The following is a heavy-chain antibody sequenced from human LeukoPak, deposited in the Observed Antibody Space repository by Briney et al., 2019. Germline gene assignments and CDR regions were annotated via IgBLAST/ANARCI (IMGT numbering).Heavy chain of an antibody. CDR2: ISGSGGST. CDR1: GFTFSSYA. CDR3: GNDVVVAATDWFDP. D-gene: IGHD2-15*01. J-gene: IGHJ5*02. Sequence: GGSLRLSCAASGFTFSSYAMSWVRQAPGKGLEWVSAISGSGGSTYYADSVKGGFTISRDNSKNTLYLQMNSLRAEDTAVYYCGNDVVVAATDWFDPWGQGTLVTVSS. V-gene: IGHV3-23*01.